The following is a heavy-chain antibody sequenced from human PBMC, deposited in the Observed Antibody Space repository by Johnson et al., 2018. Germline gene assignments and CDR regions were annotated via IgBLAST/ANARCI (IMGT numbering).Heavy chain of an antibody. J-gene: IGHJ1*01. Sequence: VQLVESGGGLVKPGGSLRLSCAASGFTFSTYSLDLVRQAPGKGLEWVASISSSSSYIYYADSVKGRFTIYRDNAKNSLFLQMSRLGAEDTAVYYWARDRPDHDFWTGSNHPAEYFQHWGQGTLVTVSS. CDR2: ISSSSSYI. CDR1: GFTFSTYS. V-gene: IGHV3-21*01. CDR3: ARDRPDHDFWTGSNHPAEYFQH. D-gene: IGHD3/OR15-3a*01.